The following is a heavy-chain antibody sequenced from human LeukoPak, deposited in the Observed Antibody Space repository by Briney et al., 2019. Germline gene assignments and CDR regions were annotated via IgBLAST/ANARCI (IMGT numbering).Heavy chain of an antibody. D-gene: IGHD6-6*01. V-gene: IGHV1-69*05. CDR1: GGTFSSYA. CDR2: IIPIFGTA. J-gene: IGHJ3*02. CDR3: ARETYSSSSDDAFDI. Sequence: PVKVSCKASGGTFSSYAISWVRQAPGQGLEWMGGIIPIFGTANYAQKFQGRVTITTDESTSTAYMELSSLRSEDTAVYYCARETYSSSSDDAFDIWGQGTMVTVSS.